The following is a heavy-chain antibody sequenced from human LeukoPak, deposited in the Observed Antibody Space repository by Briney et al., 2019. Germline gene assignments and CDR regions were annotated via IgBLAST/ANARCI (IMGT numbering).Heavy chain of an antibody. V-gene: IGHV4-59*01. CDR3: ARGDDYKSTLFDY. J-gene: IGHJ4*02. CDR1: GGSISSYY. CDR2: IYYSGST. Sequence: TSETLSLTCTVSGGSISSYYWSWIRKPPGKGLGWIGYIYYSGSTNYNPSLKSRVTISVDTSKNQFSLKLTSATAADTAVYYCARGDDYKSTLFDYWGQGTLVTVSS. D-gene: IGHD5-12*01.